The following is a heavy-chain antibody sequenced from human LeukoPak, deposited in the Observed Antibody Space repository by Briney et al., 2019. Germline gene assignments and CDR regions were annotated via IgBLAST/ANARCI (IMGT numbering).Heavy chain of an antibody. V-gene: IGHV4-59*08. J-gene: IGHJ4*02. D-gene: IGHD1-1*01. CDR2: VSYSGST. Sequence: PSETLSLTCTVSGGSISSYYWSWIRQPPGKGVEWIGYVSYSGSTNYNPSLKSRVTISVDTSKNQFSLKLSSVTAPDTAVYYCVRHGTQKYVADYWGQGTLVTVSS. CDR3: VRHGTQKYVADY. CDR1: GGSISSYY.